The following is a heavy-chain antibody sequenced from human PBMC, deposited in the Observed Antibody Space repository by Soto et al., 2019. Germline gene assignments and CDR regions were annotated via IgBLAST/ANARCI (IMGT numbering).Heavy chain of an antibody. Sequence: SETLSLTCTVSGGSISSGGYYWSWIRQHPGKGLEWIGYIYYSGSTYYNPSLKSRVTISVDTSKNQFSLKLSSVTAADTAVYYRARGDYNYTWGYLPGIWGHGTMVTVSS. CDR3: ARGDYNYTWGYLPGI. J-gene: IGHJ3*02. D-gene: IGHD3-16*01. V-gene: IGHV4-31*03. CDR1: GGSISSGGYY. CDR2: IYYSGST.